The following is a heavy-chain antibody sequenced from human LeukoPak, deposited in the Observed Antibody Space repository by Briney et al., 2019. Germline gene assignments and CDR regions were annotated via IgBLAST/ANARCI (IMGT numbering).Heavy chain of an antibody. Sequence: GGSLRLSCAASGFTFSSYGMHWVRQAPGKGLEWVAVIWYDGSNKYNGDSVKGRFTISRDNSKNTLYLQMNSLRAEDTAVYYCARDGQDYGDYFWYFDYWGQGTLVTVSS. CDR3: ARDGQDYGDYFWYFDY. V-gene: IGHV3-33*01. CDR2: IWYDGSNK. D-gene: IGHD4-17*01. CDR1: GFTFSSYG. J-gene: IGHJ4*02.